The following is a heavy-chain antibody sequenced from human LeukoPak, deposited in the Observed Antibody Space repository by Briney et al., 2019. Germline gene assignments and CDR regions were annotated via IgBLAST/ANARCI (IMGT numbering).Heavy chain of an antibody. V-gene: IGHV4-59*11. D-gene: IGHD3-10*01. CDR1: GDSISVHC. CDR2: IYYNRYT. Sequence: SETLSLSCNASGDSISVHCRSWIRQTPGQGLEWIGHIYYNRYTTYNPALKRPSSISVDTSKKQFSLRLTSVTASDTAVYFCARIYLVYYGSESYKYYFDYWGQGMLVTVSS. J-gene: IGHJ4*02. CDR3: ARIYLVYYGSESYKYYFDY.